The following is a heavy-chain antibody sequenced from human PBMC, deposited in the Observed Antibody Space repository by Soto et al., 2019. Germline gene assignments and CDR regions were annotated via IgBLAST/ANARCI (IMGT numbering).Heavy chain of an antibody. J-gene: IGHJ3*02. D-gene: IGHD5-18*01. Sequence: GGSLRLSCAASGFTFDDYTMHWVRQAPGKGLEWVSLISWDGGSTYYADSVKGRFTISRDNSKNSLYLQMNSLRTEDTALYYCAKEGYSYGHDAFDIWGQGTMVTVSS. CDR3: AKEGYSYGHDAFDI. CDR2: ISWDGGST. CDR1: GFTFDDYT. V-gene: IGHV3-43*01.